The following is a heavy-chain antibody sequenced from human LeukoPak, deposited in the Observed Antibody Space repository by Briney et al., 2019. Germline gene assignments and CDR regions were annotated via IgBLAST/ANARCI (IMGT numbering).Heavy chain of an antibody. Sequence: GGSLRLSCAASGFTFDDYAMHWVRQAPGKGLEWVSGISWNSGSIGYADSVKGRFTISRDNAKNSLYLQMNSLRAEDTALYYCAKDMVMVRRGGEYYFDYWGQGTLVTVSS. CDR3: AKDMVMVRRGGEYYFDY. CDR1: GFTFDDYA. CDR2: ISWNSGSI. J-gene: IGHJ4*02. V-gene: IGHV3-9*01. D-gene: IGHD3-10*01.